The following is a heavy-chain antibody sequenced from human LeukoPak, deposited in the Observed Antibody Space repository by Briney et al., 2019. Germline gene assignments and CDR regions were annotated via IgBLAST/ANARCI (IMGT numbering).Heavy chain of an antibody. CDR3: ARGGYYAMDV. Sequence: GGSLRLSCAASGFTFSSFDMHWVRQAPGEGLEWVAGISHDGSNKFYVDSVKGRFTISRDNSQNTLYLQMNRLRGEDTAVYYCARGGYYAMDVWGQGTTVTVSS. CDR1: GFTFSSFD. V-gene: IGHV3-30*03. CDR2: ISHDGSNK. J-gene: IGHJ6*02.